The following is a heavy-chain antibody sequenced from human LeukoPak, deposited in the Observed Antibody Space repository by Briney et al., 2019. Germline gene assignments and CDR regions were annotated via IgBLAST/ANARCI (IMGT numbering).Heavy chain of an antibody. Sequence: SETLSLTCVVYGGSFSGYYWSWIRQPPGKGLEWIGYIYYSGSTNYNPSLKSRVTISVDTSKNQFSLKLSSVTAADTAVYYCARQVASGWYSFGDYWGQGTLVTVSS. CDR3: ARQVASGWYSFGDY. CDR2: IYYSGST. D-gene: IGHD6-19*01. J-gene: IGHJ4*02. CDR1: GGSFSGYY. V-gene: IGHV4-59*01.